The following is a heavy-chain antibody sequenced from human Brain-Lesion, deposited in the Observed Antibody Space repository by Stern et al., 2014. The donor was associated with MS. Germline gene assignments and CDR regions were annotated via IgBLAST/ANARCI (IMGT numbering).Heavy chain of an antibody. V-gene: IGHV3-74*02. D-gene: IGHD3-10*01. CDR2: INSDGSTT. Sequence: EVQLLESGGGLVQPGGSLRLSCAASGFTFSNSWMHWVRQAPGKGLVWVSRINSDGSTTTYADSVKGRFTISRDNAKNTLYLQMSSLRAEDTAVYYCTILSGPYDHWGQGTLVTVSS. J-gene: IGHJ4*02. CDR3: TILSGPYDH. CDR1: GFTFSNSW.